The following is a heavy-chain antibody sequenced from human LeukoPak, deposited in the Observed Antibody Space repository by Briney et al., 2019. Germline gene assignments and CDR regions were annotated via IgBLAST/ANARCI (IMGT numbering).Heavy chain of an antibody. D-gene: IGHD3-22*01. Sequence: PGRSLRLSCAASGFTFSSYGMHWVRQAPGKGLEWVAVISYDGSNKYYADSVKGRFTISRDNSKNTLYLQMNSLRAEDTAVYYCAKAKPAYYYDSSGYYLDYWGQGTLVTVPS. CDR1: GFTFSSYG. CDR3: AKAKPAYYYDSSGYYLDY. J-gene: IGHJ4*02. V-gene: IGHV3-30*18. CDR2: ISYDGSNK.